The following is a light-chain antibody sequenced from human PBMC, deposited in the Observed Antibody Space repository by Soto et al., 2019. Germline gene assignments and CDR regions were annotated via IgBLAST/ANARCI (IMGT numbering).Light chain of an antibody. J-gene: IGKJ1*01. CDR2: AAT. CDR3: LQVANFPRT. CDR1: QDINSR. Sequence: DIQMTQSPSSVSASVGDTVTITCRASQDINSRLAWFQQQPGRPPKYVIQAATMLQSGFPSRFAGSGSGRDFTLTIHTLQPEDYETYYCLQVANFPRTFGQGTKVDI. V-gene: IGKV1-12*01.